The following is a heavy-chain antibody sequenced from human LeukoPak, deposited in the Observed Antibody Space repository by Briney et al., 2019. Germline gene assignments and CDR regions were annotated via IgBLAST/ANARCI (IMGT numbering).Heavy chain of an antibody. Sequence: TGGSLRLSCAASGFTVSSNYMSWVRQAPGKGLEWVSDIYSGGSTYYADSVKGRFTISRDNSKNTLYLQMNSLRAEDTAVYYCARGGGYGGTSGYFDYWGQGTLVTVSS. CDR3: ARGGGYGGTSGYFDY. J-gene: IGHJ4*02. D-gene: IGHD4-23*01. CDR2: IYSGGST. V-gene: IGHV3-53*01. CDR1: GFTVSSNY.